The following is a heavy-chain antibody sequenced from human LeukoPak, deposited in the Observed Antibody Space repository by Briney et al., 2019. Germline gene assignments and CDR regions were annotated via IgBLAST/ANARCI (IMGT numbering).Heavy chain of an antibody. D-gene: IGHD2-8*01. Sequence: SETLSLTCTVSGGSISSYYWSWIRQPPGKGLEWIGYIYTSGSTNYNPSLKSRVTISVDTSKNQFSLKLSSVTAADTTVYYCARTRCTNGVCYRLGFDPWGRETLVTVSS. J-gene: IGHJ5*02. CDR2: IYTSGST. V-gene: IGHV4-4*09. CDR1: GGSISSYY. CDR3: ARTRCTNGVCYRLGFDP.